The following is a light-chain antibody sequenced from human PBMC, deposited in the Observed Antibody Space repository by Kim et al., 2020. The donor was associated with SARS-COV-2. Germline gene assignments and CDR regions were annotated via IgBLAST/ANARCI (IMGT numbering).Light chain of an antibody. CDR1: SSNIGSNS. V-gene: IGLV1-44*01. CDR2: GNT. CDR3: ASWDDSLSGWV. J-gene: IGLJ3*02. Sequence: GKRFTITGSGSSSNIGSNSVSWYQQFPGTTPNLLIYGNTQRPSRVPDRFSGSKSGTSASLAISELQSEDEADYYCASWDDSLSGWVFGGGTQLTVL.